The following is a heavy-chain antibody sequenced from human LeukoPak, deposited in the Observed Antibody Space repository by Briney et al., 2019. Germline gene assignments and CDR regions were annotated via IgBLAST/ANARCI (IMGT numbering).Heavy chain of an antibody. J-gene: IGHJ4*02. V-gene: IGHV6-1*01. CDR2: TYYRSKWNK. D-gene: IGHD6-19*01. CDR3: ARVSGIAVAGTVDY. CDR1: GDSVSSNSAA. Sequence: SQTLSLTCAISGDSVSSNSAAWNWIRQSPSRGLERLGRTYYRSKWNKHYAVSMKSRITINPDTSKNQFSLQLNSVTPEDTAVYYCARVSGIAVAGTVDYWGQGTLVTVSS.